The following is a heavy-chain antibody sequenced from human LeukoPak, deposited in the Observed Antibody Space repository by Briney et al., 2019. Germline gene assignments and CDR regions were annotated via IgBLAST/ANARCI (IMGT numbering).Heavy chain of an antibody. CDR3: AREIRRQLVRYYYYYMDV. D-gene: IGHD6-6*01. J-gene: IGHJ6*03. CDR1: GGTVSRYA. CDR2: IMPIFGTA. Sequence: GASVKVSCKASGGTVSRYAISWGRQAPGHGLEWMGGIMPIFGTANYAQKFQGRVTITTDESTSTAYMELSSLRSEDTAVYYCAREIRRQLVRYYYYYMDVWGKGTTVTVSS. V-gene: IGHV1-69*05.